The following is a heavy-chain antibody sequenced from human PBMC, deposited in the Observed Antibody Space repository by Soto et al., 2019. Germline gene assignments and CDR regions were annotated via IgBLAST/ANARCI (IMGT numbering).Heavy chain of an antibody. CDR3: AKGSTDLIIVPGGDP. J-gene: IGHJ5*02. Sequence: EVRLLESGGGLAQPGESLRLSCAASGFTFSSYAMSWVRQAPGKGLEWVSGIRGSGDRTYYADSVKGRFTISRDNSKNTRYLQVNSLRVEDTAVYFCAKGSTDLIIVPGGDPWGQGTLVTVSS. CDR1: GFTFSSYA. CDR2: IRGSGDRT. V-gene: IGHV3-23*01. D-gene: IGHD2-2*01.